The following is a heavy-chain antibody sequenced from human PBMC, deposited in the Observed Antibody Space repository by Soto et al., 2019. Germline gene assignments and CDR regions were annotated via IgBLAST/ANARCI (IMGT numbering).Heavy chain of an antibody. V-gene: IGHV1-69*06. CDR2: IIPIFGTA. D-gene: IGHD3-16*01. Sequence: QVQLVQSGAEVKKPGSSVKVSCKASGGTFSSYAISWVRQAPGQGLEWMGGIIPIFGTANYAQKFQGRVTITADKSTSTAYMELSSLRSEDTAGYYCARPGDGDYVYEAYYYYGMDVWGQGTTVTVSS. J-gene: IGHJ6*02. CDR1: GGTFSSYA. CDR3: ARPGDGDYVYEAYYYYGMDV.